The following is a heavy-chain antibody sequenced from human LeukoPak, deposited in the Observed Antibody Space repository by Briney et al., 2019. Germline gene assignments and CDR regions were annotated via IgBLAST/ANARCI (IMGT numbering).Heavy chain of an antibody. D-gene: IGHD6-19*01. CDR1: GFTFSSYA. Sequence: GGSLRLSCAASGFTFSSYAMYWVRQAPGKGLEWVSGSFSSGGSTHYADSVKGRFTISRDNSKNTVYLQMNSLRAEDTAVYYCAKTTTGYSSGRYPGWPVDYWGQGTLVTVSS. CDR3: AKTTTGYSSGRYPGWPVDY. V-gene: IGHV3-23*01. J-gene: IGHJ4*02. CDR2: SFSSGGST.